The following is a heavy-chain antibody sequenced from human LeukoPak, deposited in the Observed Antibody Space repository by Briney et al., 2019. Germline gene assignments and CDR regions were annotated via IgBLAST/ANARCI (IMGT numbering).Heavy chain of an antibody. D-gene: IGHD3-9*01. CDR2: IRYDGSNK. J-gene: IGHJ4*02. Sequence: GGSLRLSCAASGFTFSSYGMHWVRQAPGKGLEWVAFIRYDGSNKYYADSVKGRFTISRDNSKNTLYLQMNSLRAEDTAVYYCAKDYDILTGAPDFDYWGQGTLVTVSS. CDR1: GFTFSSYG. CDR3: AKDYDILTGAPDFDY. V-gene: IGHV3-30*02.